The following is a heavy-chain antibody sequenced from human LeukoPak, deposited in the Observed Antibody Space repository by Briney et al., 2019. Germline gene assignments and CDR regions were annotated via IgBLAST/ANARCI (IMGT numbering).Heavy chain of an antibody. CDR3: ARHRAYYYDSSGYYYD. CDR1: GGTFSSYA. D-gene: IGHD3-22*01. J-gene: IGHJ4*02. CDR2: IIPIFGIA. V-gene: IGHV1-69*05. Sequence: SVKVSCKASGGTFSSYAISWVRQAPGQGLEWMGGIIPIFGIANYAQKFQGRVTITTDESTSTAYMELSSLRSEDTAVYYCARHRAYYYDSSGYYYDWGQGTLVTVSS.